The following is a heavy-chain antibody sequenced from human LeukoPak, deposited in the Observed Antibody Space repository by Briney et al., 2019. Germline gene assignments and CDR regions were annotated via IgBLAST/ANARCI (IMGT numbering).Heavy chain of an antibody. Sequence: SETLSLTCTVSGGSISSYYWSWIRQPPGKGLEWIGCVYGTGNTNYNPSLKSRLTISEDTSRNQFSLKMSSVTAADTAVYYRARHPSTTDSFDIWGQGTVVTVSS. CDR2: VYGTGNT. CDR3: ARHPSTTDSFDI. D-gene: IGHD1-14*01. V-gene: IGHV4-59*08. J-gene: IGHJ3*02. CDR1: GGSISSYY.